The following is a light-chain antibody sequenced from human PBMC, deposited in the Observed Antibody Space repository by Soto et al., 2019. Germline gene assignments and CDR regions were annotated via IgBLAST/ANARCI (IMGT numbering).Light chain of an antibody. CDR1: NSDVGGYNY. Sequence: QSALTQPASVSGSPGQSITISCTGTNSDVGGYNYVSWYQQHPGKAPELMIYEVSHRPSGVSNRFSGSKSDNTASLTISGLQADDEADYYCCSYVGATTYVFGSGTKLTVL. J-gene: IGLJ1*01. CDR3: CSYVGATTYV. V-gene: IGLV2-14*01. CDR2: EVS.